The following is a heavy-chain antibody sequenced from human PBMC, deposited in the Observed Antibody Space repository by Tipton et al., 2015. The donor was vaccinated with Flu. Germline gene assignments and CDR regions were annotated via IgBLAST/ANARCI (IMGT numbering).Heavy chain of an antibody. CDR2: IWYDGSKK. V-gene: IGHV3-33*01. D-gene: IGHD2-21*01. J-gene: IGHJ4*02. Sequence: SLRLSCAVSGFTLSSHGMHWVRQAPGKGLEWVAIIWYDGSKKYYADSVKGRFTISRDTSRNTLYLQMNSLRAEDTAVYYCAAFCGGDCYIINYWGQGTLVTVSS. CDR1: GFTLSSHG. CDR3: AAFCGGDCYIINY.